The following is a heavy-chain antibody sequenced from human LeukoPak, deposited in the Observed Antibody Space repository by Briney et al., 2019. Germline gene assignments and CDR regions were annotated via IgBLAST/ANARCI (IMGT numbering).Heavy chain of an antibody. CDR1: GYSISSIYC. Sequence: PSETLSLTCTVSGYSISSIYCWGWIRQPPGKGLEWIGRICHTGSTYYNPSLKSRVTISVDTSKNQFSLKLSSVTAADTAVYYCARDVTPTDYYDSTGYSASAAFDIWGQGTMVTVSS. CDR2: ICHTGST. V-gene: IGHV4-38-2*02. CDR3: ARDVTPTDYYDSTGYSASAAFDI. D-gene: IGHD3-22*01. J-gene: IGHJ3*02.